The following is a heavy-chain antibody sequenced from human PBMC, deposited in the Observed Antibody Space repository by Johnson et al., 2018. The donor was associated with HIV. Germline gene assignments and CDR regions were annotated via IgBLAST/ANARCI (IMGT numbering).Heavy chain of an antibody. CDR1: GFTFGDYA. CDR2: INGDGGST. Sequence: EQLVESGGGLVQPGRSLRLSCTASGFTFGDYAMSWFRQAPGKGLEWVSGINGDGGSTGYADSVQGRFTISRDNAKNSLYLQMNSLRAEDTAVYYCAKDRVRDVFHIWGQGTMVIVSS. V-gene: IGHV3-20*04. CDR3: AKDRVRDVFHI. D-gene: IGHD3-10*01. J-gene: IGHJ3*02.